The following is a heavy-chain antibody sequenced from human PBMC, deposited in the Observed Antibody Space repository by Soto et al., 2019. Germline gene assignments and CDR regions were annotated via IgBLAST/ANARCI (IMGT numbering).Heavy chain of an antibody. V-gene: IGHV4-34*01. Sequence: QVQLQQWGAGLLKPSETLSLTCAVYGGSFSGYYWSWIRQPPGKGLEWIGEINHSGTSHYNPSLERRVITSVVTSKNQFSLKLSSVTAADTAVYYCARGGRAYGSGSYFWSFDYWGQGTQVTVSS. CDR1: GGSFSGYY. CDR2: INHSGTS. CDR3: ARGGRAYGSGSYFWSFDY. J-gene: IGHJ4*02. D-gene: IGHD3-10*01.